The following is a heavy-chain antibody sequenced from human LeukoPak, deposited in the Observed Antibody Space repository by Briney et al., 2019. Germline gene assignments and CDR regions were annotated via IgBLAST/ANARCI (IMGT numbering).Heavy chain of an antibody. Sequence: SETLSLTCTVSDGSISGYFWSWIRLPPGKGLEWVGYVYYSGSTNYNPSLNSRVTISVDTSKKQFTLNLSSVTAADTAMYYCARHSPIAATGTFDYWGQGTLVTVSS. J-gene: IGHJ4*02. CDR2: VYYSGST. V-gene: IGHV4-59*08. CDR1: DGSISGYF. CDR3: ARHSPIAATGTFDY. D-gene: IGHD6-13*01.